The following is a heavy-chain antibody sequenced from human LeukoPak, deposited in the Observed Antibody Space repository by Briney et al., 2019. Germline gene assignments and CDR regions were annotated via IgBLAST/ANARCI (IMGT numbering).Heavy chain of an antibody. D-gene: IGHD2-15*01. J-gene: IGHJ4*02. CDR3: AKGGYSDYFDY. Sequence: GGSLRLSCAASGFTFSNYAMSWVRQAPGKGLEWVAAISRGGHTYYADSVKGRFTISRDNSKNTLYLQMNSLRAEDTAVYYCAKGGYSDYFDYWGQGTLVTVSS. CDR1: GFTFSNYA. V-gene: IGHV3-23*01. CDR2: ISRGGHT.